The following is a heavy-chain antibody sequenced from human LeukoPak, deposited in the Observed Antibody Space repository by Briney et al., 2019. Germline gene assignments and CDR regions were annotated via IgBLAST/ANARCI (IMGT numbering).Heavy chain of an antibody. Sequence: ASVKVSCKASGYTFTSYAMNWVRQAPGQGLEWMGWINTNTGNPTYAQGFTGRFVFSLDTSVSTACLQISSLKAEDTAVYYCARGWGSYRYSYFDYWGQGTLVTVSS. J-gene: IGHJ4*02. CDR1: GYTFTSYA. CDR2: INTNTGNP. D-gene: IGHD3-16*02. CDR3: ARGWGSYRYSYFDY. V-gene: IGHV7-4-1*02.